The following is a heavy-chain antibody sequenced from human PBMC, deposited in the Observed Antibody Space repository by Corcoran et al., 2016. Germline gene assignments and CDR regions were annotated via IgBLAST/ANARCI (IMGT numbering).Heavy chain of an antibody. CDR1: GFTFSSYG. J-gene: IGHJ4*02. D-gene: IGHD6-13*01. Sequence: QVQLVESGGGVVQPGRSLRLSCAASGFTFSSYGMHWVRQAPGKGLEWVAVIWYDGSNKYYADSGKGRFTISRDNSKNTLYLQMNSLRAEDTAVYYCAREVAAAGSFDYWGQGTLVTVSS. CDR3: AREVAAAGSFDY. CDR2: IWYDGSNK. V-gene: IGHV3-33*01.